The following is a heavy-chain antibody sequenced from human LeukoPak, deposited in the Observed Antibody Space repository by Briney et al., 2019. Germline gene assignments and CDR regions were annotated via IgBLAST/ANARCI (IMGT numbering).Heavy chain of an antibody. J-gene: IGHJ4*02. CDR3: AIGLAYGSSPGYFDY. CDR1: GYTLTELS. CDR2: FDPEDGET. Sequence: GASVKVSCKVSGYTLTELSMHWVRQAPGKGLEWMGGFDPEDGETIYAQKFQGRVTMTEDTSTDTAYMELSSVRSEDTAVYYCAIGLAYGSSPGYFDYWGQGTLVTVSS. V-gene: IGHV1-24*01. D-gene: IGHD6-6*01.